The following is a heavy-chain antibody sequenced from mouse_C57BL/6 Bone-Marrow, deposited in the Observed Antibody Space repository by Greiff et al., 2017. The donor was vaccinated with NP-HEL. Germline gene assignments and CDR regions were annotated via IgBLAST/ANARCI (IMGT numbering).Heavy chain of an antibody. CDR2: IHPNSGST. D-gene: IGHD2-3*01. CDR1: GYTFTSYW. J-gene: IGHJ3*01. V-gene: IGHV1-64*01. Sequence: VQLQQPGAELVKPGASVKLSCKASGYTFTSYWMHWVKQRPGQGLEWIGMIHPNSGSTNYNEKFKSKATLTVDKSSSTAYMQLSSLTSEDSAVYYCAGSYDGYFWFAYWGQGTQVTVSA. CDR3: AGSYDGYFWFAY.